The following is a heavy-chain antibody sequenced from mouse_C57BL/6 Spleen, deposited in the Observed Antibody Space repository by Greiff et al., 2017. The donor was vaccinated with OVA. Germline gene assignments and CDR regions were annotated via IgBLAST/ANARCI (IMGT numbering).Heavy chain of an antibody. Sequence: VQLQQPGAELVKPGASVKLSCKASGYTFTSYWMQWVKQRPGQGLEWIGEIDPSDSYTNYNQKFKGKATLTVDTSSSTAYMQLSSLTSEDSAVYYCARKTTVVAPYWYFDVWGTGTTVTVSS. CDR1: GYTFTSYW. D-gene: IGHD1-1*01. CDR3: ARKTTVVAPYWYFDV. CDR2: IDPSDSYT. J-gene: IGHJ1*03. V-gene: IGHV1-50*01.